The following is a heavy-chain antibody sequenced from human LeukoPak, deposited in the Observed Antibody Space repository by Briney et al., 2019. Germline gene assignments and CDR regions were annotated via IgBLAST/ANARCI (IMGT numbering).Heavy chain of an antibody. J-gene: IGHJ4*02. CDR1: GFTFSSYG. D-gene: IGHD3-22*01. V-gene: IGHV3-23*01. CDR3: ARAWKHYDSSGYYPYYFDY. CDR2: ISGSGGST. Sequence: GGTLRLSCAASGFTFSSYGMSWVRQAPGKGLEWVSAISGSGGSTYYADSVKGRFTISRDNAKNSLYLQMNSLRAEDTAVYYCARAWKHYDSSGYYPYYFDYWGQGTLVTVSS.